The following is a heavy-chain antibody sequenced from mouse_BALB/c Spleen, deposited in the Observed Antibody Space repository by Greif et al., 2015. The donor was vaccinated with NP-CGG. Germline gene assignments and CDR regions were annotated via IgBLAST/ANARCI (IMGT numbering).Heavy chain of an antibody. Sequence: VQLKESGGGLVQPGGSRKLSCAASGFTFRSFGMHWVRQAPEKGLEWVAYISSGSSTIYYADTVKGRFTISRDNPKNTLFLQMTSLRSEDTAMYYCARGNYGYDFDYWGQGATLTVSS. CDR2: ISSGSSTI. J-gene: IGHJ2*01. CDR3: ARGNYGYDFDY. CDR1: GFTFRSFG. V-gene: IGHV5-17*02. D-gene: IGHD1-2*01.